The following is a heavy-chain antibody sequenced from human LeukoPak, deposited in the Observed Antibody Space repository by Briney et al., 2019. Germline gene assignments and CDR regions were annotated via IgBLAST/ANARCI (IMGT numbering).Heavy chain of an antibody. CDR2: IFSAGST. CDR3: AREYYHSSGYYGSHDY. D-gene: IGHD3-22*01. CDR1: GGSINPYY. Sequence: SETLSLTCTVSGGSINPYYWSWVRQPAGKGLEWIGRIFSAGSTNYNPSLTSRVTISVDTSKNQFSLRLNSVTAADTAVYYSAREYYHSSGYYGSHDYWGQGTLVTVSS. V-gene: IGHV4-4*07. J-gene: IGHJ4*02.